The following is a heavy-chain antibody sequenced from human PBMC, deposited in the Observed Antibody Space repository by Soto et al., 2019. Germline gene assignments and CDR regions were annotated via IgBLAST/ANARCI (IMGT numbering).Heavy chain of an antibody. J-gene: IGHJ5*02. D-gene: IGHD3-3*01. CDR1: GYTFTGYD. CDR3: ARGPEWPENWFNP. CDR2: MNPNSGNT. V-gene: IGHV1-8*01. Sequence: GASVKVSCKASGYTFTGYDINWVRQATGQGLEWMGWMNPNSGNTGYAQKFQGRVTMTRNTSISTAYMELSSLRSEDTAVYYCARGPEWPENWFNPWGQGTLVTVSS.